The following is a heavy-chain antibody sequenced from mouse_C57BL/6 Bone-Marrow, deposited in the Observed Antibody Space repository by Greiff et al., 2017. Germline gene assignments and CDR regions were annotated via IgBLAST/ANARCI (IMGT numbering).Heavy chain of an antibody. CDR3: TGYDYPNAMDY. CDR2: IHPNSGST. V-gene: IGHV1-64*01. D-gene: IGHD2-4*01. CDR1: GYTFTSYW. J-gene: IGHJ4*01. Sequence: QVQLQQPGAELVKPGASVKLSCKASGYTFTSYWMHWVKQRPGQGLVWIGMIHPNSGSTNYNEKFKSKATLTVDQSSSTAYMQLSSLTSEDSAVYYCTGYDYPNAMDYWGPGTSVTVSS.